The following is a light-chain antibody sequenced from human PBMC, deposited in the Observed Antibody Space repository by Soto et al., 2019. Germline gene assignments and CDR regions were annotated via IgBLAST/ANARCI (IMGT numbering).Light chain of an antibody. Sequence: QSALTQPASVSGSPGQSITISCTGTSSDVGGYNYVSWYQHHPGKAPKLMIYDVSNRPSGVSNRFSGSKSGNTASLTISGLQAEDEADYYCSSYTSSSTRGFGGGTKLTVL. CDR3: SSYTSSSTRG. CDR2: DVS. J-gene: IGLJ2*01. CDR1: SSDVGGYNY. V-gene: IGLV2-14*03.